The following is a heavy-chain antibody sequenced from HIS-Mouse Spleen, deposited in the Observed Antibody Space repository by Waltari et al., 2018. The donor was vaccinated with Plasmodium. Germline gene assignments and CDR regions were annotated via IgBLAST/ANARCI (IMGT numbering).Heavy chain of an antibody. Sequence: QVQLQESGPGLVKPSETLSLTCTVSGGSISSYYWTWIRQPPGKGLEWIAYIYYSGSTNYNPSLKSRVTISVDTSKNQFSLKLSSVTAADTAVFYCARGGYSSSSNYFDYWGQGTLVTVSS. CDR3: ARGGYSSSSNYFDY. D-gene: IGHD6-6*01. J-gene: IGHJ4*02. CDR2: IYYSGST. V-gene: IGHV4-59*01. CDR1: GGSISSYY.